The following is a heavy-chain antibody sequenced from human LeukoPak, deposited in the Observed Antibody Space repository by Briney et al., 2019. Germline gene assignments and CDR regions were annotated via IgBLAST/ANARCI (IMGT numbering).Heavy chain of an antibody. CDR3: ARRADFSMIVVADVFDI. V-gene: IGHV4-39*01. Sequence: SETLSLTCSDSGGSISSSSYYWGWIRQPPGKGLEWIGSIYYSGSTYYNPSLKSRVTISVDTSKNQFSLKLTSVTAADTAVYYCARRADFSMIVVADVFDIWGQGTMVTVSS. CDR2: IYYSGST. D-gene: IGHD3-22*01. CDR1: GGSISSSSYY. J-gene: IGHJ3*02.